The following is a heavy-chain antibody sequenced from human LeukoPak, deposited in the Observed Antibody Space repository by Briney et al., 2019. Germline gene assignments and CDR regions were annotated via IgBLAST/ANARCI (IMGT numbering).Heavy chain of an antibody. V-gene: IGHV4-34*01. J-gene: IGHJ4*02. Sequence: SETLSLTCAVYGGSFSGYYWSWIRQPPGKGLEWIGEINHSGSTNYNPSLKSRVTISVDTSKSQFSLKLRSVTAADTAVYYCASLGYDGSALHHFDYWGQGTLVTVSS. CDR3: ASLGYDGSALHHFDY. CDR1: GGSFSGYY. D-gene: IGHD3-22*01. CDR2: INHSGST.